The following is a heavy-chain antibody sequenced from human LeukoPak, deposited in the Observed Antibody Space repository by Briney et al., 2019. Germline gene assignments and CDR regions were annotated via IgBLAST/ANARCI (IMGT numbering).Heavy chain of an antibody. D-gene: IGHD3-3*01. CDR1: GFTFSSYT. CDR2: ISSSSSYI. Sequence: PGGSLRLSCAASGFTFSSYTMSWVRQAPGKGLEWVSSISSSSSYISYADSMRGRFTISRDNAKNSLYLQMNSLRAEDTAVYYCARDRYYDFWSGHPCMDVWGKGTTVTVSS. V-gene: IGHV3-21*01. J-gene: IGHJ6*03. CDR3: ARDRYYDFWSGHPCMDV.